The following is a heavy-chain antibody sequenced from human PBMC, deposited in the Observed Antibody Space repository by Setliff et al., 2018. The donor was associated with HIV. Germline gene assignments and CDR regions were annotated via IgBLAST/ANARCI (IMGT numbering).Heavy chain of an antibody. J-gene: IGHJ4*02. V-gene: IGHV1-2*02. Sequence: GASVKVSCKASGYIFTDYYIHWVRQAPGQGIEWMGWINPNGGYTNYAQKFLSRVTMTQDTSFTTSYLELSRLGSDDTAFYYCAADNYNCNYFDSWGQGSLVTVSS. CDR2: INPNGGYT. D-gene: IGHD3-3*01. CDR1: GYIFTDYY. CDR3: AADNYNCNYFDS.